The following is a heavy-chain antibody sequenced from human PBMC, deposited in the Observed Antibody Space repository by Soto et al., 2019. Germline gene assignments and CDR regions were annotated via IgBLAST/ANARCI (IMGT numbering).Heavy chain of an antibody. J-gene: IGHJ4*02. CDR3: ARDYYGFDY. CDR1: GYSISSGYY. CDR2: IYHSGST. D-gene: IGHD3-10*01. V-gene: IGHV4-38-2*02. Sequence: LETLSLTCAVSGYSISSGYYWGWIRQPPGKGLEWIGSIYHSGSTYYNPSLKSRVTISVDTSKNQFSLKLSSVTAADTAVYYCARDYYGFDYWGQGTLVTVSS.